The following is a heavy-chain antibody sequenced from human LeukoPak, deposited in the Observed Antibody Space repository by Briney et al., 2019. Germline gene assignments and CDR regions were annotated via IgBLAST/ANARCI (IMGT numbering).Heavy chain of an antibody. J-gene: IGHJ4*02. CDR2: IIPIFGTA. D-gene: IGHD1-26*01. V-gene: IGHV1-69*05. CDR1: GGTFISYA. Sequence: ASVNVSFKASGGTFISYAISWVRQAPGQGLEWMGGIIPIFGTANYAQKFQGRVTITTDESTSTAYMELSSLRSEDTAVYYCARGPGGARYFDYWGQGTLVTVSS. CDR3: ARGPGGARYFDY.